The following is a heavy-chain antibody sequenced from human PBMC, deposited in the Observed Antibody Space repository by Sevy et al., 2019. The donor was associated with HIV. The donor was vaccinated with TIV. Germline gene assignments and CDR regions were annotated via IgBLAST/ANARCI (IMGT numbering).Heavy chain of an antibody. CDR3: VRDDRDSAFED. J-gene: IGHJ4*02. D-gene: IGHD3-22*01. Sequence: ASVKVSCKASGYTFTGYYMHWVRQAPGQGLQWMGWINPDSGGTNYAPKFQGRVTMTRDTSISTAYMELSRLRSDDTAVYYCVRDDRDSAFEDWGQGTMVTVSS. CDR2: INPDSGGT. CDR1: GYTFTGYY. V-gene: IGHV1-2*02.